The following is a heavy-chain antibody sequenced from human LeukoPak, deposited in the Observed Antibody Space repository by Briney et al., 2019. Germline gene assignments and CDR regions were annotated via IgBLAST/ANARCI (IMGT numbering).Heavy chain of an antibody. V-gene: IGHV4-34*01. D-gene: IGHD6-19*01. CDR3: ARGKSGWYAGWFDP. CDR1: GGSFNDYY. J-gene: IGHJ5*02. CDR2: INHSGRS. Sequence: PSETLSLTCAVYGGSFNDYYWSWIRQPPGKTLEWIGEINHSGRSNSNPSLRSRVSMSVDTSQNQFSLILSSVTAADTAVYYCARGKSGWYAGWFDPWGQGTLVTVSS.